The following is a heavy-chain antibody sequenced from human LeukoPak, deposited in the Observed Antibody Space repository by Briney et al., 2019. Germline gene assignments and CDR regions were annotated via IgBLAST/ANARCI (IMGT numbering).Heavy chain of an antibody. CDR1: GGSISSSSYY. J-gene: IGHJ4*02. V-gene: IGHV4-39*01. D-gene: IGHD2-8*01. Sequence: SETLSLTCTVSGGSISSSSYYWAWIRQPPGKGLEWIGSIYYSGSTHYNPSLRSRATISVDTSKNEFSLRLTSVTAADTAVYYCARNNTLMMYPRGGEDKGFDYWGQGTLVTVSS. CDR2: IYYSGST. CDR3: ARNNTLMMYPRGGEDKGFDY.